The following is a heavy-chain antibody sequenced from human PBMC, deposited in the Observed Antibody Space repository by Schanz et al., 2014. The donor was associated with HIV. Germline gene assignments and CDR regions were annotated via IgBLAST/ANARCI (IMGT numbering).Heavy chain of an antibody. CDR3: VRHRGFASNRGRVDY. D-gene: IGHD3-10*01. Sequence: QLQLQESGPGLVKPSETLSLTCTVSRGSISSTNYYWGWIRQPPGKGLDWIGSFYYSGRTYHNPSLRSRAPMSVDRPNHQFPLRLSSVTAADTALYYCVRHRGFASNRGRVDYWGQGTLVTVSS. V-gene: IGHV4-39*01. J-gene: IGHJ4*02. CDR1: RGSISSTNYY. CDR2: FYYSGRT.